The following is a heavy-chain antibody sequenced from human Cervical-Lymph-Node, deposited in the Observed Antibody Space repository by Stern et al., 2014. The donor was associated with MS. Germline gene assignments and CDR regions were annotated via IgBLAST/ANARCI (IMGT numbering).Heavy chain of an antibody. Sequence: QVQLVQSGAEIRKPGASVQISCEASGYTFTTYYMHLVRQAPGQGLAWVALFNPSGGKTTYAQRFQGRVTVTGDTSTSTVYMELTGLRSEDTAVYYCARVLSLATSDSWGQGTLVIVSS. V-gene: IGHV1-46*01. CDR1: GYTFTTYY. CDR2: FNPSGGKT. CDR3: ARVLSLATSDS. D-gene: IGHD1-1*01. J-gene: IGHJ4*02.